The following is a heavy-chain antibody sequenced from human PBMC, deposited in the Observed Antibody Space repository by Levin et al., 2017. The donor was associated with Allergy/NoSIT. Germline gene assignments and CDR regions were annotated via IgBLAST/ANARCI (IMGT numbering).Heavy chain of an antibody. J-gene: IGHJ4*02. CDR3: ARAGIAVARGPLDY. V-gene: IGHV4-34*01. D-gene: IGHD6-19*01. CDR1: GGSFSGYY. Sequence: SQTLSLTCAVYGGSFSGYYWSWIRQPPGKGLEWIGEINHSGSTNYNPSLKSRVTISVDTSKNQFSLKLSSVTAADTAVYYCARAGIAVARGPLDYWGQGTLVTVSS. CDR2: INHSGST.